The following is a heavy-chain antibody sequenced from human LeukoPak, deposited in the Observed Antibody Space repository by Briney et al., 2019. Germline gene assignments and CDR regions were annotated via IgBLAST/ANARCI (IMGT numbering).Heavy chain of an antibody. J-gene: IGHJ4*02. CDR3: ARVEWELRINDY. CDR2: MNPNSGNT. CDR1: GYTFTSYD. D-gene: IGHD1-26*01. Sequence: ASVKVSCKASGYTFTSYDINWVRQATGQGLEWMGWMNPNSGNTGDAQKFQGRVTMTRNTPISTAYMELSSLRSEDTAVYYCARVEWELRINDYWGQGTLVTVSS. V-gene: IGHV1-8*01.